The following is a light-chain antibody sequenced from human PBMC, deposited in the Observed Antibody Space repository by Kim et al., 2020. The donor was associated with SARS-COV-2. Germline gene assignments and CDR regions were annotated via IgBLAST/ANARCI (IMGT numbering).Light chain of an antibody. Sequence: EIVLTQSPATLSLSPGERATLSCRASQSVNNFVAWYQLKPNQAPRLLIYDASNRATGIPARFSGSGSGTDFTLTISSLEPEDFALYYCQQRRNWPRLTFGGGTKVDIK. J-gene: IGKJ4*01. V-gene: IGKV3-11*01. CDR2: DAS. CDR1: QSVNNF. CDR3: QQRRNWPRLT.